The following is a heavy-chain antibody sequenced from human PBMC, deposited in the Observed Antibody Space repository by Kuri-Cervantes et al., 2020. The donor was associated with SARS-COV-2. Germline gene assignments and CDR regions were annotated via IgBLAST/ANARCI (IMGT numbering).Heavy chain of an antibody. J-gene: IGHJ3*02. CDR1: GGSISSSSYY. D-gene: IGHD2-21*01. V-gene: IGHV4-39*01. CDR3: ASLVVVITDAFDI. CDR2: IYYSGST. Sequence: SETLSLTCTVSGGSISSSSYYWGWIRQPPGKGLEWIGSIYYSGSTYYNPSLKSRVTISVDTSKNQFSLKLSSVTAADTAVYYCASLVVVITDAFDIWGQGTMVTVSS.